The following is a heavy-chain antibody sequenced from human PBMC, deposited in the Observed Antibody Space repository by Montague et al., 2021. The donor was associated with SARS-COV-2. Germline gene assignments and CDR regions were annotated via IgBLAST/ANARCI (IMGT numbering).Heavy chain of an antibody. D-gene: IGHD3-9*01. CDR1: GGSISRYY. V-gene: IGHV4-59*01. CDR3: ARSREKYQSLIGYPYYMDY. J-gene: IGHJ4*02. Sequence: SETLSLTCTVSGGSISRYYWNWIRQPPGKGLELSAIIYNSESNNYNSPLKRRAIISVATSKNQFHLKLSSVTAADTAVYYCARSREKYQSLIGYPYYMDYWGQGTLVTVSS. CDR2: IYNSESN.